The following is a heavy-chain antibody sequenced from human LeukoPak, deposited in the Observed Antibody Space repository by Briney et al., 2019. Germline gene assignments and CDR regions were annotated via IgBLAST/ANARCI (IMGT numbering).Heavy chain of an antibody. Sequence: SETLSLTCAVYGESFSVYYWSWLRHPPGKGLEWIGEINHSGSTNCNPSLKSRVTISVDKSKNQSSLKLSSVTTAHPAVYYRGGGLSEDITGYYYCYMDVWGKGTTVTVSS. CDR2: INHSGST. V-gene: IGHV4-34*01. J-gene: IGHJ6*03. CDR3: GGGLSEDITGYYYCYMDV. CDR1: GESFSVYY. D-gene: IGHD2-15*01.